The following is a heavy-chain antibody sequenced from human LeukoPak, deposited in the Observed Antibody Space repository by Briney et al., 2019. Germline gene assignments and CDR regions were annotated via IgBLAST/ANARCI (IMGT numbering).Heavy chain of an antibody. CDR3: ARGARKGDDYGGFFDY. CDR1: GFTFSSYG. Sequence: GGSLRLSCAASGFTFSSYGMHWVRQAPGKGLEWVAFIRYDGSNKYYADSVKGRFTISRDNSKHTLYLQMNSLRPQDTAVYYCARGARKGDDYGGFFDYWGQGTLVTVSS. CDR2: IRYDGSNK. J-gene: IGHJ4*02. V-gene: IGHV3-30*02. D-gene: IGHD4-23*01.